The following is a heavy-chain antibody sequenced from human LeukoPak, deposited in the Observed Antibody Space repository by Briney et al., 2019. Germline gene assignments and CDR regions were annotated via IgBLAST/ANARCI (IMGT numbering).Heavy chain of an antibody. D-gene: IGHD2-8*01. CDR3: ARDSMVYATSADY. Sequence: VASVKVSCKASGYTFINHGISWVRQAPGQGLEWMGWITTYNGNTNFAQKFQGRVTMTTDTSTSTAYMELRSLRSDDTAVYYCARDSMVYATSADYWGQGTLVTVSS. CDR2: ITTYNGNT. J-gene: IGHJ4*02. CDR1: GYTFINHG. V-gene: IGHV1-18*01.